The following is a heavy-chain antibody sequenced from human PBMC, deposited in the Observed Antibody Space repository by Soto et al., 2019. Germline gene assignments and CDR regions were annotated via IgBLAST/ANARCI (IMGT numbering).Heavy chain of an antibody. CDR2: IYYSGST. J-gene: IGHJ3*02. V-gene: IGHV4-31*03. Sequence: SETLSLTCTVSGGSISSGGYYWSWIRQHPGKGLEWIGYIYYSGSTYYNPSLKSRVTISVDTSKNQFSLKLSSVTAADTAVYYCARVTPLIPFDIWGQGTMVTVSS. D-gene: IGHD2-15*01. CDR1: GGSISSGGYY. CDR3: ARVTPLIPFDI.